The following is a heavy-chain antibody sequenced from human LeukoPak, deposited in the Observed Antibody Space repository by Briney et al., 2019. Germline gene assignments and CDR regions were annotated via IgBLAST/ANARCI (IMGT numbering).Heavy chain of an antibody. Sequence: PGGSLRLSCAASGFIFTSHAMIWVRQAPGKGLQWVSGISGGGVGSYYADSVRGRFTISRDNFKNTLYLQMNSLRAEDTAIYSCAKGLGFSPVAILTTTPFDYWGQGTLVTVSS. J-gene: IGHJ4*02. CDR1: GFIFTSHA. CDR2: ISGGGVGS. D-gene: IGHD1-26*01. V-gene: IGHV3-23*01. CDR3: AKGLGFSPVAILTTTPFDY.